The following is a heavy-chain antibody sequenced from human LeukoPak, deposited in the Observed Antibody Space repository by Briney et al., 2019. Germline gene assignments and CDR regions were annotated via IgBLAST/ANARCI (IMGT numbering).Heavy chain of an antibody. CDR3: ARLEKQQRGFYFDY. D-gene: IGHD6-13*01. J-gene: IGHJ4*02. CDR2: IYADGST. V-gene: IGHV3-53*01. Sequence: GGSLRLSCAASGFTVSSDYVSWVRQAPGKGLEWVSVIYADGSTYYADSVKGRFTISRDNSKNTVYLQVNTLRAEDTALYYCARLEKQQRGFYFDYWGQGTLVTVSS. CDR1: GFTVSSDY.